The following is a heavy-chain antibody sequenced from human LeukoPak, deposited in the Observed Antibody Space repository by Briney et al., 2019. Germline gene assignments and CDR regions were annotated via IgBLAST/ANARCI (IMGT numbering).Heavy chain of an antibody. CDR2: RNPNSGNT. Sequence: ASVKVSCKASGYTFTNYDINLLRQATGQGLEWMGWRNPNSGNTGYAQKFQGRVTMTRNTSISTAYMELSSLRSEDTALYYCARDIAGATKGGWFDTWGQGTPVTVSS. J-gene: IGHJ5*02. CDR3: ARDIAGATKGGWFDT. CDR1: GYTFTNYD. D-gene: IGHD1-26*01. V-gene: IGHV1-8*01.